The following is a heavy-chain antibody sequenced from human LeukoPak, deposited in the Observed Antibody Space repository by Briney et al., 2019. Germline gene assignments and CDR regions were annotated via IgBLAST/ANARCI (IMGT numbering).Heavy chain of an antibody. CDR1: GFTLSNYG. D-gene: IGHD4-23*01. J-gene: IGHJ1*01. CDR3: ARGDYGGDIYFHH. V-gene: IGHV3-48*04. CDR2: ISGSGGII. Sequence: PGGSLRLSCAASGFTLSNYGMHWVRQAPGKGLEWVSYISGSGGIIYYADSVKGRFTISRDNAKNSLYLQMNSLRAEDTAVYYCARGDYGGDIYFHHWGQGTLVTVTS.